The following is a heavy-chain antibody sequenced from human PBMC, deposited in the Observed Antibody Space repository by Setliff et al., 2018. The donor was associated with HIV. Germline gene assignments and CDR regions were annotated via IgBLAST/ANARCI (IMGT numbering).Heavy chain of an antibody. CDR3: ARRRAWEVLIAAFDI. J-gene: IGHJ3*02. Sequence: SETLSLTCTVSGASISSSCWSWIRQTHGKGLERIGYTDTNEKSNSIPALRSRVIMSVDSSKNQFFLNLTSVTAADTAVYSCARRRAWEVLIAAFDIGGQGTMVTVSS. CDR2: TDTNEKS. V-gene: IGHV4-4*09. D-gene: IGHD1-26*01. CDR1: GASISSSC.